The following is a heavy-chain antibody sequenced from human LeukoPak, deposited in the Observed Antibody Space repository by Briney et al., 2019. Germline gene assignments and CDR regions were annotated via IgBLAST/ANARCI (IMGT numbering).Heavy chain of an antibody. CDR2: IIPIFGIA. CDR3: ARAIEGWFDP. D-gene: IGHD2/OR15-2a*01. CDR1: GGTFSSYA. V-gene: IGHV1-69*04. Sequence: SVKVSCKASGGTFSSYAISWVRQAPGQGLEWMGRIIPIFGIANYVQKFQGRVTITADKSTSTAYMELSSLRSEDTAVYYCARAIEGWFDPWGQGTLITVSS. J-gene: IGHJ5*02.